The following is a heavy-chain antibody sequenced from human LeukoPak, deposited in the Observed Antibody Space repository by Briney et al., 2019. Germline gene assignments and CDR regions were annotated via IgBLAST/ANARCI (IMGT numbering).Heavy chain of an antibody. D-gene: IGHD3-22*01. CDR2: FDPEDGKT. CDR1: GYTLIELS. J-gene: IGHJ4*02. V-gene: IGHV1-24*01. CDR3: ATLNYYDSSGYYEGSPQDY. Sequence: GASVKVSCKVSGYTLIELSMHWVRQAPGKGLEWMGGFDPEDGKTIYAQKFEGRLTMTEDTSTDTAYMELSSLRSEGTAVYYCATLNYYDSSGYYEGSPQDYWGQGTLVTASS.